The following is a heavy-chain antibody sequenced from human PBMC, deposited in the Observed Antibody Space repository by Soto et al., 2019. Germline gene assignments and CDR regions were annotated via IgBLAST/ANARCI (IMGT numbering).Heavy chain of an antibody. CDR2: INPSGGST. J-gene: IGHJ5*02. CDR1: GYTFTSYY. V-gene: IGHV1-46*01. CDR3: ARDSGYCSSTSCYRSGGWFDP. D-gene: IGHD2-2*02. Sequence: ASVKVSFKASGYTFTSYYMHWVRQAPGQGLECMGIINPSGGSTSYAQRFQGRVTMTRDTSTSTVYMELSSLRSEDTAVYYCARDSGYCSSTSCYRSGGWFDPWGQGTLVTVSS.